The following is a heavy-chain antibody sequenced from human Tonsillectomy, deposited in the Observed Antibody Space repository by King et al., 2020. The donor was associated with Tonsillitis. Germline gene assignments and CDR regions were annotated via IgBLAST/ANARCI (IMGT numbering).Heavy chain of an antibody. V-gene: IGHV1-46*01. CDR2: MNPSGGST. J-gene: IGHJ4*02. D-gene: IGHD6-19*01. CDR1: GDTFTSYY. CDR3: ASTSSSGWAVDY. Sequence: QLVQSGGEVKKPGASGKLSCKASGDTFTSYYMHWVRQAPGQGPEWMGIMNPSGGSTSYAQKFQGRVTMTRDTSTSTVYMELSSLRSEDTAVYYCASTSSSGWAVDYWGQGTLVTVSS.